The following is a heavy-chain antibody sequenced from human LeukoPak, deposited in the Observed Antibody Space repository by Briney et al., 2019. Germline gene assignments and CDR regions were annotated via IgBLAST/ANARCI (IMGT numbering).Heavy chain of an antibody. J-gene: IGHJ5*02. CDR3: ARPMVRGALNA. CDR1: GYTFTEYY. CDR2: INPNSGGT. V-gene: IGHV1-2*02. Sequence: GASVKVSCKSSGYTFTEYYIHWVRQAPGQGLEWMAWINPNSGGTNYAQKFQGRVTMTRDTSISTAYMELSRLRSDDTAVYYCARPMVRGALNAWGQGTLVTVSS. D-gene: IGHD3-10*01.